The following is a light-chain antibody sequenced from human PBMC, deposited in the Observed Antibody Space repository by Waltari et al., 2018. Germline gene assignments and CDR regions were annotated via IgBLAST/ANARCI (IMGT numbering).Light chain of an antibody. CDR3: QQYDDWPAT. Sequence: DIQMTQSPSSLPASVGDRFTITCRESQSISNYLNCYQHKPGKAPKLLVYVGSILQSGVPSRFSGSGSGTDFTLTISSLQLEDFAVYFCQQYDDWPATFGQGTKVEI. CDR2: VGS. V-gene: IGKV1-39*01. J-gene: IGKJ1*01. CDR1: QSISNY.